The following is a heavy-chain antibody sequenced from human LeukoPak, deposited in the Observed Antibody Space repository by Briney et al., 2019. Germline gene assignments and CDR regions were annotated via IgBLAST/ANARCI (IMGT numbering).Heavy chain of an antibody. CDR2: IYYSGST. V-gene: IGHV4-59*01. CDR1: GGSISSYY. D-gene: IGHD6-19*01. J-gene: IGHJ4*02. Sequence: SETLSLTCTVSGGSISSYYWSWIRQPPGKGLEWIGYIYYSGSTNYNPSLKSRVTISVETSKNQFSLKLNSVTAADTAVYYCARASGWYRLAFDYWGQGTLVTVSS. CDR3: ARASGWYRLAFDY.